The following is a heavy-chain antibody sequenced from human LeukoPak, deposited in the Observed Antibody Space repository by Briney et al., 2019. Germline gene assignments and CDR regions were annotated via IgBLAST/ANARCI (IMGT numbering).Heavy chain of an antibody. Sequence: GGSLRLSCAASGFTFSDYYMSWIRQAPGKGLEWVSYISSSGSTIYYADSVKGRSTISRDNAKNSLYLQMNSLRAEDTAVYYCAREEALGSGYDLDYWGQGTLVTVSS. CDR3: AREEALGSGYDLDY. CDR2: ISSSGSTI. D-gene: IGHD5-12*01. CDR1: GFTFSDYY. J-gene: IGHJ4*02. V-gene: IGHV3-11*01.